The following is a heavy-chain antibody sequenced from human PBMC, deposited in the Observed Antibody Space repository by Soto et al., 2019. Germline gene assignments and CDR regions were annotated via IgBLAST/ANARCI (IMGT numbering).Heavy chain of an antibody. CDR1: GGSISGGGYY. D-gene: IGHD2-2*01. CDR3: ARRSVPVTTLFGRDRYNYFDS. CDR2: IHYNGTT. Sequence: SETLSLTCSVSGGSISGGGYYWSWIRQFPRKALEWIGYIHYNGTTHYNPSLKSRLAISVDGSKNQFSLTLTSVTASDTSVYFCARRSVPVTTLFGRDRYNYFDSWGQGSLGTGSS. V-gene: IGHV4-31*03. J-gene: IGHJ4*02.